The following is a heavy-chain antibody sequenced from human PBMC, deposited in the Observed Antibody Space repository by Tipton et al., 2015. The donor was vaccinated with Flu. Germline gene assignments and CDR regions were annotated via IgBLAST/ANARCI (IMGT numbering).Heavy chain of an antibody. J-gene: IGHJ3*02. CDR2: VYYTGGT. CDR1: GGSIGVTTYY. Sequence: TLSLTCTVPGGSIGVTTYYWGWIRQPPGKGLEYIGSVYYTGGTYFNPSLKSRVTVSIDTSKKQFSLKLNSVTAADTAVYYCARLSLSFNAFDIWGQGTTVIVSS. V-gene: IGHV4-39*07. D-gene: IGHD2/OR15-2a*01. CDR3: ARLSLSFNAFDI.